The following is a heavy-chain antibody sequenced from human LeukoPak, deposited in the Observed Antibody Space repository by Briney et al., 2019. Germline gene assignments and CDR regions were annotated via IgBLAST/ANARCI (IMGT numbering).Heavy chain of an antibody. CDR3: ARYFDGGVDY. CDR2: INHSGST. D-gene: IGHD3-9*01. CDR1: GFTFSTYS. V-gene: IGHV4-34*01. J-gene: IGHJ4*02. Sequence: GSLRLSCAASGFTFSTYSMNWVRQPPGKGLEWIGVINHSGSTNYNPSLKSRVTISVDTSKNQFSLKLSSVTAADTAVYYCARYFDGGVDYWGQGTLVTVSS.